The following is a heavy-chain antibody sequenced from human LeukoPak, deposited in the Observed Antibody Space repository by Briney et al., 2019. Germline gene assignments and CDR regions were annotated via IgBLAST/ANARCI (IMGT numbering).Heavy chain of an antibody. CDR2: INHSGST. CDR3: ARCGGYNSRMGI. J-gene: IGHJ4*02. V-gene: IGHV4-34*01. D-gene: IGHD5-24*01. Sequence: PSETLSLTCAVYGGSFSGYYWSWIRQPPGKGLEWIGEINHSGSTNYNPSLKSRVTISVDTSKNQFSLKLSSVTAADTAVYYCARCGGYNSRMGIWGQGTLVTVSS. CDR1: GGSFSGYY.